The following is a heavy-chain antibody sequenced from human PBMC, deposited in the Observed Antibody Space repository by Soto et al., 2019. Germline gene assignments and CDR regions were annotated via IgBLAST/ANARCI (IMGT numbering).Heavy chain of an antibody. Sequence: SETLSPTCSVSGGSISTSRSYWAWILQPPGKGLEWLANIFYSGSTFYNPSLASRVSVSVDTSKNEFSLKLRSVTAADTAVYYCARQPTTGGTDLWFDPWGQGTLVTVSS. D-gene: IGHD6-13*01. CDR3: ARQPTTGGTDLWFDP. CDR1: GGSISTSRSY. CDR2: IFYSGST. V-gene: IGHV4-39*01. J-gene: IGHJ5*02.